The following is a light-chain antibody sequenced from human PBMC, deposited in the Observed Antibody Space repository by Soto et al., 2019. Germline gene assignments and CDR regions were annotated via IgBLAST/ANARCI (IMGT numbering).Light chain of an antibody. V-gene: IGKV3-20*01. CDR2: GVS. J-gene: IGKJ2*01. CDR3: QQYSSVPHT. Sequence: ENVLTQSPGTLSLSPGERATLSCRATQSVTSRYFAWYQQKPGQAPRLLIYGVSSRATDIPDRFSGSGSGTDFTLTLSRLEPEDFVVDYCQQYSSVPHTFCQGTKLEFK. CDR1: QSVTSRY.